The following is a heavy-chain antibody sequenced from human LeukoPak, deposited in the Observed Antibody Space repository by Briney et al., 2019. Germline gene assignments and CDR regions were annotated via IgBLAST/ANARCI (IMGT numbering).Heavy chain of an antibody. CDR3: ARARNGGSFDP. Sequence: PGGSLRLSCAASGFPFSSHDMHWVRQVPGKTLEWVSVIGADGDIYYSVSVKGRFTISRENAKNSLYLQMNSLRAGDTAVYYCARARNGGSFDPWGQGTLVTVSS. V-gene: IGHV3-13*01. CDR1: GFPFSSHD. J-gene: IGHJ5*02. CDR2: IGADGDI. D-gene: IGHD3-16*01.